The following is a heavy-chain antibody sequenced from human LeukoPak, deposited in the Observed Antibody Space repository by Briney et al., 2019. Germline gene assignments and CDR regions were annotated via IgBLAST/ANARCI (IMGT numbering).Heavy chain of an antibody. D-gene: IGHD3-22*01. J-gene: IGHJ3*02. CDR1: GGSISRSSYY. V-gene: IGHV4-39*01. Sequence: SETLSLTCTVSGGSISRSSYYWGWIRQPPGKGLEWIGSIYNSGSSFYNPSLKSRVTISVDTSKNQFSLKLSSVTAADTAVYHCGRHVAHYDSGGYLHSAFDIWGQGTMVTVSS. CDR2: IYNSGSS. CDR3: GRHVAHYDSGGYLHSAFDI.